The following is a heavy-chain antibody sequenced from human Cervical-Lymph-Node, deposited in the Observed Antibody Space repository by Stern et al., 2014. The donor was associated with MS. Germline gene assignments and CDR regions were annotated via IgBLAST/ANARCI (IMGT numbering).Heavy chain of an antibody. CDR3: ARVTTKSDY. Sequence: EDQLVESGGSLIQPGGSLRLSCAASGFNVSNNYMTWVRQAPGQGLEWVSVIYSDGNAYYADSVRGRFTMSRDNSNNTLYLHMNSLRAEDTAAYYCARVTTKSDYWGQGTLVTVSS. CDR1: GFNVSNNY. CDR2: IYSDGNA. J-gene: IGHJ4*02. D-gene: IGHD1-1*01. V-gene: IGHV3-53*01.